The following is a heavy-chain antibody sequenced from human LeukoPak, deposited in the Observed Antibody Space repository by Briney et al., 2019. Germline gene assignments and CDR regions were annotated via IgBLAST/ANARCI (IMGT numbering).Heavy chain of an antibody. CDR3: VRGDFQSGN. CDR1: GFTFSNYG. D-gene: IGHD3/OR15-3a*01. V-gene: IGHV3-21*01. CDR2: ISTAGSYI. J-gene: IGHJ4*02. Sequence: PGGSLRLSCAASGFTFSNYGMSWVRQAPGRGLEWVSSISTAGSYIQYADVVEGRFTVSRDNAKNSLYLQMTRLRVDDTAVYYCVRGDFQSGNWGQGTLVTVSS.